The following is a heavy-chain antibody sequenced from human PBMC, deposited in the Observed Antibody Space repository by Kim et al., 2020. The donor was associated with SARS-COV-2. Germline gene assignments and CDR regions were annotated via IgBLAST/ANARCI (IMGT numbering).Heavy chain of an antibody. CDR2: IYYSGST. CDR3: ARLENYDILTGYYTNYYGMDV. CDR1: GGSISSSSYY. Sequence: SETLSLTCTVSGGSISSSSYYWGWIRQPPGKGLEWIGSIYYSGSTYYNPSLKSRVTISVDTSKNQFSLKLSSVTAADTAVYYCARLENYDILTGYYTNYYGMDVWGQGTTVTVSS. J-gene: IGHJ6*02. D-gene: IGHD3-9*01. V-gene: IGHV4-39*01.